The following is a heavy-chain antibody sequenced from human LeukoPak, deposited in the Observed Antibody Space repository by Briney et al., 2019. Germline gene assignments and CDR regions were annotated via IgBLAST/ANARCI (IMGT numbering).Heavy chain of an antibody. V-gene: IGHV4-39*01. CDR3: ASPAPGAYGSGSYAVDY. D-gene: IGHD3-10*01. CDR1: GGSISSSSYY. J-gene: IGHJ4*02. CDR2: IYYSGST. Sequence: TTSETLSLTCTVSGGSISSSSYYWGWIRQPPGKGLEWIGSIYYSGSTYYNPSLKSRVTISVDTSKNQFSLKLSSVTAADTAVYYCASPAPGAYGSGSYAVDYWGQGTLVTVSS.